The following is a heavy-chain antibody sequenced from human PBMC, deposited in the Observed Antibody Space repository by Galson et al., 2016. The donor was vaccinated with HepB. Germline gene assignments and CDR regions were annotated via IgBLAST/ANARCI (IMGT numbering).Heavy chain of an antibody. J-gene: IGHJ4*02. V-gene: IGHV1-2*02. CDR1: GYTFTGYY. Sequence: SGYTFTGYYMHWVRQAPGQGLEWMGWINPNSGGTNYAQKFQGRVTMTRGTSTSTAYLELARLTSDDTAVYYCTKGKTTVTTFPGTYWGQGTLVTVSS. D-gene: IGHD4-17*01. CDR3: TKGKTTVTTFPGTY. CDR2: INPNSGGT.